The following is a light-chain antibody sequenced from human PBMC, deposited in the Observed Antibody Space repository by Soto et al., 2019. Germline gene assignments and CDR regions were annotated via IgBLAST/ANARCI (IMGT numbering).Light chain of an antibody. CDR2: WAS. J-gene: IGKJ1*01. V-gene: IGKV4-1*01. CDR3: HQYSSSPQT. CDR1: QTVLYNSNNKTY. Sequence: DIVMTQSPDSLAVSLGERATINCKSSQTVLYNSNNKTYLTWYQQKPGQPPKLLIYWASTRESGVPDRFSGSGSGTDFTLTVNTLQAEDVAVYYCHQYSSSPQTFGQGTKVEIK.